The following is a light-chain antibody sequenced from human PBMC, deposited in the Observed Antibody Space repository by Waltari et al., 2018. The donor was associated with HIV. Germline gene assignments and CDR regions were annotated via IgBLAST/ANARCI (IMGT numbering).Light chain of an antibody. CDR2: DVS. V-gene: IGLV2-14*03. J-gene: IGLJ3*02. CDR3: SSYTSNITRV. Sequence: QSALTQPASVSGSPGQSITLSCTGTRSDVGGYNYVSWYQQHPGKAPKLMIYDVSNRPSGVSNRFSGSKSGNTASLTISGLQAEDEADYYCSSYTSNITRVFGGGTKLTVL. CDR1: RSDVGGYNY.